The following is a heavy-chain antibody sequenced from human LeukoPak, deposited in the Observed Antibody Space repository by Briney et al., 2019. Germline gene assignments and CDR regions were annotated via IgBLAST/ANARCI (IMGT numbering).Heavy chain of an antibody. CDR1: GGPISSYY. J-gene: IGHJ4*02. D-gene: IGHD4-23*01. CDR2: IYYSGST. CDR3: ARSTFPVVTPSPPLFDY. V-gene: IGHV4-59*12. Sequence: SETLSLTCTVSGGPISSYYWSWIRQPPGKGLEWIGYIYYSGSTNYNPSLKSRVTISVDTSKNQFSLKLSSVTAADTAVYYCARSTFPVVTPSPPLFDYWGQGTLVTVSS.